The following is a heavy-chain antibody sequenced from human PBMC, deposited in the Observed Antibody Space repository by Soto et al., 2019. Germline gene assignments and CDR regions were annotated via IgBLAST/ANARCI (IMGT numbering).Heavy chain of an antibody. CDR2: ISWNSGSI. V-gene: IGHV3-9*01. D-gene: IGHD2-21*02. Sequence: GGSLRLSCAASGFTFDDYAMHWVRQAPGKGLEWVSGISWNSGSIGYADSVKGRFTISRDNAKNSLYLQMNSLRAEDTALYYCAKDPSHCGGDCYSWYFDLWGRGTLVTVSS. CDR1: GFTFDDYA. J-gene: IGHJ2*01. CDR3: AKDPSHCGGDCYSWYFDL.